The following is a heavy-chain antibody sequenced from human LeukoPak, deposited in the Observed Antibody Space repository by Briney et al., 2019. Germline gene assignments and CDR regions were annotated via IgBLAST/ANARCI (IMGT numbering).Heavy chain of an antibody. Sequence: GGSLRLSCAASEFTFSDYWMAWIRQAPGKGLEWVANIRQDGSEKNYVDSVKGRFTISRDNAKNSLYLQMNSLRAEDTAVYYCARDRSGSLWGQGTLVTVSS. V-gene: IGHV3-7*01. J-gene: IGHJ4*02. CDR3: ARDRSGSL. CDR2: IRQDGSEK. D-gene: IGHD1-26*01. CDR1: EFTFSDYW.